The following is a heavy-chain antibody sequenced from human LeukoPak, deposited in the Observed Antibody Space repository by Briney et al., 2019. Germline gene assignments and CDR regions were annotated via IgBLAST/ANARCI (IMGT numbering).Heavy chain of an antibody. Sequence: GGSLRLSCAASGFTVSSNYMSWVRQAPGKGLERVSAIYSGGSTYYADSVKGRFTISRDNSKNTLYLQMNSLRAEDTAVYYCARDGLDYYDSSGYYHYWGQGTLVTVSS. J-gene: IGHJ4*02. CDR1: GFTVSSNY. V-gene: IGHV3-53*01. CDR2: IYSGGST. CDR3: ARDGLDYYDSSGYYHY. D-gene: IGHD3-22*01.